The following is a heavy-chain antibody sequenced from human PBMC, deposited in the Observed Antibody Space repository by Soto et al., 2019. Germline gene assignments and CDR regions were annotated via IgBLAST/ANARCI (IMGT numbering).Heavy chain of an antibody. CDR1: GFSLSTVGEG. V-gene: IGHV2-5*01. Sequence: SGPTLVNPTQTLTLTCTFSGFSLSTVGEGVAWIRQPPGKALEWLGIIYWNGDQRYSPSLKSRLTITKGTSEAQAVLTLTNVAPVDMATYFCAHPGTTGSEGYLDHWGQGTLVTVSS. D-gene: IGHD1-1*01. CDR2: IYWNGDQ. CDR3: AHPGTTGSEGYLDH. J-gene: IGHJ4*02.